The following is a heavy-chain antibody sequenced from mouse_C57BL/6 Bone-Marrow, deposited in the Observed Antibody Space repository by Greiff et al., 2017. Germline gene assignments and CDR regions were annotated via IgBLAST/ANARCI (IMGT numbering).Heavy chain of an antibody. V-gene: IGHV5-6*02. D-gene: IGHD1-1*01. CDR2: ISSGGSYT. Sequence: EVMLVESGGDLVKPGGSLKLSCAASGFTFSSYGMSWVRQTPDKRLEWVATISSGGSYTYYPDSVKGRFTISGDNAKNTLYLQMSSLKSEDTARYYCARGPVLLRYPWYFDVWGAGTTVTVSS. CDR3: ARGPVLLRYPWYFDV. CDR1: GFTFSSYG. J-gene: IGHJ1*01.